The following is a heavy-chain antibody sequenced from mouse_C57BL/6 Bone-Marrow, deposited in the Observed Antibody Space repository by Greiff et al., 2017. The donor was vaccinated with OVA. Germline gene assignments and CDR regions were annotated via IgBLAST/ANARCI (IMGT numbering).Heavy chain of an antibody. CDR3: ARQEGPHYYGSRYYYDD. CDR2: FYPGSGSI. J-gene: IGHJ2*01. V-gene: IGHV1-62-2*01. CDR1: GYTFTEYT. Sequence: QVQLKQSGAELVKPGASVKLSCKASGYTFTEYTIHWVKQRPGQGLEWIGRFYPGSGSIKYNEKFKDKATLTADKSSSTVYMELSRLTSEDSAVYFCARQEGPHYYGSRYYYDDWGQGTTLSVA. D-gene: IGHD1-1*01.